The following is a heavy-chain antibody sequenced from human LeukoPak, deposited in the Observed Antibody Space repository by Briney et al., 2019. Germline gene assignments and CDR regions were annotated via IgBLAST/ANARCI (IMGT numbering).Heavy chain of an antibody. CDR1: GGSISSYY. J-gene: IGHJ4*02. Sequence: PSETLSLTCTVSGGSISSYYWSWIRQPPGKGLEWIGYIYYSGSTNYNPSLKSRVTISVDTSKNQFSLKLSSVTAADTAVYYCARTVYYYGSGSYSYFDYWGQGTLVTVSS. CDR3: ARTVYYYGSGSYSYFDY. CDR2: IYYSGST. D-gene: IGHD3-10*01. V-gene: IGHV4-59*01.